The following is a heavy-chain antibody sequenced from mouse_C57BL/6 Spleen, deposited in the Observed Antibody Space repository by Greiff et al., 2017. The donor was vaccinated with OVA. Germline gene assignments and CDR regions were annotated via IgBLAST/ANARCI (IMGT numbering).Heavy chain of an antibody. CDR2: IYPGDGDT. V-gene: IGHV1-82*01. CDR1: GYAFSSSW. Sequence: QVQLKQSGPELVKPGASVKISCKASGYAFSSSWMNWVKQRPGKGLEWIGRIYPGDGDTNYNGKFKGKATLTADKSSSTAYMQLSSLTSEDSAVYFCARGGRDSWFAYWGQGTLVTVSA. J-gene: IGHJ3*01. D-gene: IGHD3-3*01. CDR3: ARGGRDSWFAY.